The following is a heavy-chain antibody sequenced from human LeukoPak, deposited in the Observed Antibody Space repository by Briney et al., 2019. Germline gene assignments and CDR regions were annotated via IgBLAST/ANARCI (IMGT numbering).Heavy chain of an antibody. D-gene: IGHD3-3*01. CDR3: ARAVNFWSGYYNSYWFDP. CDR2: IYYSGST. V-gene: IGHV4-59*01. J-gene: IGHJ5*02. Sequence: SETLSLTCTVSGGSMSSYYWSWIRQPPGKGLEWIGYIYYSGSTNYNPSLKSRVTISVDTSKNQFSLKLSSVTAADTAAYYCARAVNFWSGYYNSYWFDPWGQGTLVTVSS. CDR1: GGSMSSYY.